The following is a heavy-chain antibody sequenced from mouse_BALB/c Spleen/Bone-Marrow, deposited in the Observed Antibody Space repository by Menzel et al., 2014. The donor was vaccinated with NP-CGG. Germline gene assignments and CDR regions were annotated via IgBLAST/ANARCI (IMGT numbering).Heavy chain of an antibody. V-gene: IGHV1-15*01. J-gene: IGHJ2*01. CDR2: IDPEAGDT. CDR3: ARELGRGYYFDY. CDR1: GYTFTDYE. Sequence: QVQLQQSGAELVRPGASVTLSCKASGYTFTDYEMHWVKQTPVHGLEWIGTIDPEAGDTAYNQKFKGKATLTVDTSSSTAYVDLSSLTSEDSAVYYCARELGRGYYFDYWGQGTTLTVSS. D-gene: IGHD4-1*01.